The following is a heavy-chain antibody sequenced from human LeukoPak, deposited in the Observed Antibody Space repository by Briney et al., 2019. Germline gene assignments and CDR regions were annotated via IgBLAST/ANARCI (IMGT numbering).Heavy chain of an antibody. V-gene: IGHV4-34*01. CDR2: INHSGST. D-gene: IGHD2-2*01. CDR1: GGSFSGYY. CDR3: ARNLRYCSSTSCYLYYYGMDV. J-gene: IGHJ6*04. Sequence: PSETLSLTGAVYGGSFSGYYWSWIRQPPGKGLEWIGEINHSGSTNYNPSLKSRVTISVDTSKNQFSLKLSSVTAADTAVYYCARNLRYCSSTSCYLYYYGMDVWGKGTTVTVSS.